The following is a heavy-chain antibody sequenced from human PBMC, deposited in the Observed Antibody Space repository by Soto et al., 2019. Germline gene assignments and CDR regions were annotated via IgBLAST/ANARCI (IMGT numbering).Heavy chain of an antibody. V-gene: IGHV3-23*01. Sequence: EVQLLESGGTLVQPGGSLRLSCAASGFTFSSYGMSWVRQAPGKGLEWVSAISHSGGNTYYADSVKGRFTISRDNSKHTLYLQMNSLRAEDTAIYYCATFIFCSSTTCYGREGGYWGQGTLVTVSS. CDR2: ISHSGGNT. D-gene: IGHD2-2*01. CDR1: GFTFSSYG. J-gene: IGHJ4*02. CDR3: ATFIFCSSTTCYGREGGY.